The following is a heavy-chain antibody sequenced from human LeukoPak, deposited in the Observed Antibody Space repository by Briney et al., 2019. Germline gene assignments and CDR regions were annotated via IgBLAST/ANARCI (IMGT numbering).Heavy chain of an antibody. V-gene: IGHV3-30*02. CDR2: IRYDGSNK. J-gene: IGHJ6*03. CDR3: ARGESGGHTYYYYMDV. Sequence: PGGSLRLSCAASGFTFSSYGIHWVRQAPGKGLEWVAFIRYDGSNKYYADSVKGRFTISRDNSKNTLYLQMNSLRAEDTAVYYCARGESGGHTYYYYMDVWGKGTTVTVSS. CDR1: GFTFSSYG. D-gene: IGHD2-15*01.